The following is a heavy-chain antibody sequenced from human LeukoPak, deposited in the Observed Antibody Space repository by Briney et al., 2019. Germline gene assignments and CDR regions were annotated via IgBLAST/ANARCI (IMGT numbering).Heavy chain of an antibody. CDR3: AKAPPGQPYYYYYMDV. CDR1: GFTFSSYA. CDR2: ISGSGGST. Sequence: PGGSLRLSCAASGFTFSSYAMSWVRQAPGKGLEWVSAISGSGGSTYYADSVKGRFTISRDNSKNTLYLQMNSLRAEDTAVYYRAKAPPGQPYYYYYMDVWGKGTTVTVSS. J-gene: IGHJ6*03. V-gene: IGHV3-23*01. D-gene: IGHD1-14*01.